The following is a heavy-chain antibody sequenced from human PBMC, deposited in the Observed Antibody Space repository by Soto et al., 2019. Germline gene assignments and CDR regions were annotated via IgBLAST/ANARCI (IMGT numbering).Heavy chain of an antibody. D-gene: IGHD1-26*01. J-gene: IGHJ3*02. CDR2: IFSNDEK. Sequence: QVTLKESGPVLVKPTETLTLTCTVSGFSLSNARMGVSWIRQPPGKALEWLAHIFSNDEKSYSTSLKSRLTXSXDXXKSQVVLTMTNMDPVDTATYYCARYSGSYMDAFDIWGQGTMVTVSS. CDR1: GFSLSNARMG. CDR3: ARYSGSYMDAFDI. V-gene: IGHV2-26*01.